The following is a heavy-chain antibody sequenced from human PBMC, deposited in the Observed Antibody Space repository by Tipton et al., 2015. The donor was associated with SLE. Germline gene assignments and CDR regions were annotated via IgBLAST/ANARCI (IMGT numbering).Heavy chain of an antibody. CDR1: SGSISSSSYY. CDR2: ISFSGNT. V-gene: IGHV4-39*07. J-gene: IGHJ4*02. Sequence: TLSLTCTVSSGSISSSSYYWAWVRQPPGKGLEWIGSISFSGNTYYNPSLKSRVTLSVDTSKNQFSLRLTSVTAADTAMYFCAREVRQLLIYFEYWGQGTLVTVSS. D-gene: IGHD6-13*01. CDR3: AREVRQLLIYFEY.